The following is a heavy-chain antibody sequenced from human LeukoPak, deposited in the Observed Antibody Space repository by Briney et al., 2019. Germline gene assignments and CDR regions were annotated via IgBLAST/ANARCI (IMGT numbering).Heavy chain of an antibody. J-gene: IGHJ4*02. CDR1: GYSISSGYY. CDR2: IYHSGST. CDR3: ARVKGYSGSYPTVCYFDY. D-gene: IGHD1-26*01. Sequence: SETLSLTCTVSGYSISSGYYWGWIRQPPGKGLEWIGSIYHSGSTYYNPSLKSRVTISVDTSKNQFSLKLTSVTAADTAVYYCARVKGYSGSYPTVCYFDYWGQGTLVTVSS. V-gene: IGHV4-38-2*02.